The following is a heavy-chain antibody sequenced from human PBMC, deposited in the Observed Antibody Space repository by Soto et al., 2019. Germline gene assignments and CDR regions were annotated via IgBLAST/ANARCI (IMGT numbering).Heavy chain of an antibody. CDR2: ITDTGGDA. CDR1: GITFGNRA. V-gene: IGHV3-23*01. D-gene: IGHD3-10*01. CDR3: ARWSKDSYPGSRIFDF. Sequence: GGSLRLSCVASGITFGNRAMSWVRQAPGEGLEWVSAITDTGGDAKYADSVRGRFAISRDNSKNTLYLQMSSLRAEDSAVYYCARWSKDSYPGSRIFDFWGRGTLVTVSS. J-gene: IGHJ4*02.